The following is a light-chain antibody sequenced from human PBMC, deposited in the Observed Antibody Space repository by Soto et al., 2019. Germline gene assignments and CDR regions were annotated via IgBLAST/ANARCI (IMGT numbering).Light chain of an antibody. Sequence: QSVLTQPPSVYGAPGQRVTIACTWSSSNIGAGYDVHGYQQLPGTAPKLLIYGNSNRPSGVPDRCSGPKSGTSASLAITGLRAEDEADYYCQSYDSSLSGWVFGGGTKLTVL. CDR1: SSNIGAGYD. CDR2: GNS. V-gene: IGLV1-40*01. J-gene: IGLJ3*02. CDR3: QSYDSSLSGWV.